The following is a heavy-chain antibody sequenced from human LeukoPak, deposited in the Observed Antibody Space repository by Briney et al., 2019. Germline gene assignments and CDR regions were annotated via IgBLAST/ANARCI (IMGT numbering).Heavy chain of an antibody. CDR1: RFTFSSYS. Sequence: GGSLRLSCTASRFTFSSYSMNWVRQAPEKGLEWVSYISSSSSTIYYADSVKGRFTISRDNAKNSLYLQMNSLRDEDTAVYYCARAAPYSSSFKYFQHWGQGTLVTVSS. D-gene: IGHD6-13*01. CDR2: ISSSSSTI. CDR3: ARAAPYSSSFKYFQH. J-gene: IGHJ1*01. V-gene: IGHV3-48*02.